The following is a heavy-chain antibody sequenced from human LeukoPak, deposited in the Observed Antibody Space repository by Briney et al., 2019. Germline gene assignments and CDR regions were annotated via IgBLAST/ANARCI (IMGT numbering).Heavy chain of an antibody. Sequence: SETLSLTCTVSGGSSITDYWSWIRQPPGKGLEWIGYIYYSESSNYNPSLKSRVTRSVDSSKNQFSLKLNSVNAADTAVYYCARWGERGTTWSFDYWGQGTLVIVSS. CDR3: ARWGERGTTWSFDY. CDR1: GGSSITDY. CDR2: IYYSESS. J-gene: IGHJ4*02. V-gene: IGHV4-59*13. D-gene: IGHD1-26*01.